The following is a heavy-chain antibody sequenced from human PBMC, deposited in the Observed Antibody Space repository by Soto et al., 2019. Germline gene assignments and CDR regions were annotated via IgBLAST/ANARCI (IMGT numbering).Heavy chain of an antibody. D-gene: IGHD6-13*01. V-gene: IGHV3-11*01. CDR3: ARDIPVIAAAGTGAFDI. CDR2: ISSSGSTI. Sequence: GGSLRLSCAASGFTFSDYYMSWIRQAPGKGLAWVSYISSSGSTIYYADSVKGRFTISRDNAKNSLYLQMNSLRAEDTAVYYCARDIPVIAAAGTGAFDIWGQGTMVTVSS. CDR1: GFTFSDYY. J-gene: IGHJ3*02.